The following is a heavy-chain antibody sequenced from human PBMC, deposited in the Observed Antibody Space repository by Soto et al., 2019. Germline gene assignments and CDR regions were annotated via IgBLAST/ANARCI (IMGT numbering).Heavy chain of an antibody. CDR2: INTYNGNT. CDR3: ARGLYGDPREYFQY. J-gene: IGHJ1*01. D-gene: IGHD4-17*01. V-gene: IGHV1-18*01. CDR1: GYTFTNYG. Sequence: GASVKVSCKASGYTFTNYGINWVRQAPGQGLEWMGWINTYNGNTNFAQRLQGRVTMTTEASTSTAYMELRSLRSDDTAVYYCARGLYGDPREYFQYWGQGTLVTVSS.